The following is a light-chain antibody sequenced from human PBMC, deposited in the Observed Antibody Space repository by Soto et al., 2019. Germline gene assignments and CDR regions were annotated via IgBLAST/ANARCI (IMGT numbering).Light chain of an antibody. J-gene: IGLJ2*01. V-gene: IGLV2-14*01. CDR2: GVS. Sequence: QSALTQPASVSGSPGQSIAISCTGTNSDVGAHDLVSWYQHHPGKAPRLMIYGVSNRPSGVSNRFSGPKSGNTASLTISGLQAEDEADYYCSSYTTSTTVVFGGGTKLTVL. CDR3: SSYTTSTTVV. CDR1: NSDVGAHDL.